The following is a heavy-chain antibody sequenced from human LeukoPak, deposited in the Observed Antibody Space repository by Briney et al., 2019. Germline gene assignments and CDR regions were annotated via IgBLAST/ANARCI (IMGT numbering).Heavy chain of an antibody. J-gene: IGHJ3*02. D-gene: IGHD3-10*01. CDR2: IGTAGDT. Sequence: PGGSPRLSCAASGFTFSSYDMHWVRQATGKGLEWVPAIGTAGDTYYPGSVKGRFTISRENAKNSLYLQMNSLRAGDTAVYYCARALRGGMEIDAFGIWGQGTMVTVSS. CDR3: ARALRGGMEIDAFGI. V-gene: IGHV3-13*01. CDR1: GFTFSSYD.